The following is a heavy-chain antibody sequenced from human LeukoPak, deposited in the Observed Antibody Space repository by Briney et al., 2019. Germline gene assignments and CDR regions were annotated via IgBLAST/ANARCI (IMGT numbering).Heavy chain of an antibody. V-gene: IGHV3-23*01. CDR3: AKGNTVAGFDAFDI. Sequence: PGGSLRLSCAASGFTFSNYAMSWVRQAPGKGLEWVSVISTSGGSTHYADSVKGRFTISRDNSKSTLYLQMDSLRAEDTAVYYCAKGNTVAGFDAFDIWGQGTMVTVSS. D-gene: IGHD6-19*01. J-gene: IGHJ3*02. CDR1: GFTFSNYA. CDR2: ISTSGGST.